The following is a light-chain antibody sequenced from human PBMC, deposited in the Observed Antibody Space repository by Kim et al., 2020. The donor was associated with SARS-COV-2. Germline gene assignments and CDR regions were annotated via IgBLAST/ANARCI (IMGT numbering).Light chain of an antibody. Sequence: ASVGTRVTLTCLASQGISSALAWYQQKPRKAPKLLIYDSSSLESVVPSRFSGSGSGTDFSLTISSLQPEDFATYYCQQFNNWAITFGQGTRLDIK. J-gene: IGKJ5*01. V-gene: IGKV1D-13*01. CDR2: DSS. CDR3: QQFNNWAIT. CDR1: QGISSA.